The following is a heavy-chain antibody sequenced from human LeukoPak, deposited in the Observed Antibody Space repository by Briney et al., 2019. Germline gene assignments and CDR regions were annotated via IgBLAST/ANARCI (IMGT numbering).Heavy chain of an antibody. CDR1: GFTFSSYA. CDR3: AVNHRDGYSELGY. V-gene: IGHV3-30*04. D-gene: IGHD5-24*01. CDR2: ISYDGSNK. Sequence: GRSLRLSCAASGFTFSSYAMHWVRQAPGKGLEWVAVISYDGSNKYYADSVKGRFTISRDNSKNTLCLQMNSLRAEDTAVYYCAVNHRDGYSELGYWGQGTLVTVSS. J-gene: IGHJ4*02.